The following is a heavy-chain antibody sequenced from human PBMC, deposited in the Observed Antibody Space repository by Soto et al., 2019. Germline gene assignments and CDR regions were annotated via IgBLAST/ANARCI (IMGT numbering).Heavy chain of an antibody. CDR2: SSATGSGT. Sequence: EMQLLESGGGLVQPGGSLRLSCAVSGFTFSSYGMTWVRQAPGKGLEWISFSSATGSGTYYADSVKGRFTISRDNSKNTLYRQMTSLRADDTAVYYCAKDRRAGGNYGFYSDFWGQGALVIVSS. CDR1: GFTFSSYG. J-gene: IGHJ4*02. D-gene: IGHD1-7*01. CDR3: AKDRRAGGNYGFYSDF. V-gene: IGHV3-23*01.